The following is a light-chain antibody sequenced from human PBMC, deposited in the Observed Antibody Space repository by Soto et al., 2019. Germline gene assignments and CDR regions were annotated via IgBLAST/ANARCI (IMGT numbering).Light chain of an antibody. J-gene: IGKJ1*01. Sequence: DIQMTQSPSSLSASLGARVTITCLSSQSISSYLNWYQQKPGKAPKLLIFAASNLQSGVPSRFSGSGSGTDFTLTISSLQPEDVATYYCQHYNGYSWTFGQGTKVDI. V-gene: IGKV1-39*01. CDR3: QHYNGYSWT. CDR2: AAS. CDR1: QSISSY.